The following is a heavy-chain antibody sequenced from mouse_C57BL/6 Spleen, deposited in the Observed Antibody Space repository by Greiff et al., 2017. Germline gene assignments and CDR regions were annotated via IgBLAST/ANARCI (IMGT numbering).Heavy chain of an antibody. Sequence: QVQLQQSGAELVRPGASVTLSCKASGYTFTDYEMHWVKQTPVHGLAWIGAIDPETGGTAYNQKFKGKAILTADKSSSTAYMELRSLTSEDSAVYYCSSFWFAYWGQGTLVTVSA. D-gene: IGHD1-1*01. CDR1: GYTFTDYE. CDR3: SSFWFAY. J-gene: IGHJ3*01. CDR2: IDPETGGT. V-gene: IGHV1-15*01.